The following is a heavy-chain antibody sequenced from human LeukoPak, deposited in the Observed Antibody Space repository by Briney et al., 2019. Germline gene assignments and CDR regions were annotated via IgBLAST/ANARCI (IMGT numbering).Heavy chain of an antibody. J-gene: IGHJ3*02. CDR1: GGSISSGDYY. V-gene: IGHV4-30-4*08. Sequence: SETLSLTCTVSGGSISSGDYYWSWIRQPPGKGLEWLGYIYYSGSTYYNPSLKSRVTISVDTSKNQLSLKLSSVTAADTAVYYCARASETHWGSPGTFDIWGQGTMVTVSS. D-gene: IGHD7-27*01. CDR2: IYYSGST. CDR3: ARASETHWGSPGTFDI.